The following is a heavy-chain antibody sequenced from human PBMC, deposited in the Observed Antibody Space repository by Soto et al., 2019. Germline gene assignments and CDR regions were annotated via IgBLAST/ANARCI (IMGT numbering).Heavy chain of an antibody. D-gene: IGHD3-16*02. CDR3: ARDSDRGLSMRDYGMDV. CDR1: GFTFSSYS. Sequence: PVGSLRLSCAASGFTFSSYSMNWVRQAPGKGLVWVSSIGSSSSYIYYADSVKGRFTISRDNAKNSLYLQMNSLRAEDTAVYYCARDSDRGLSMRDYGMDVWGQGTTVTVSS. CDR2: IGSSSSYI. V-gene: IGHV3-21*01. J-gene: IGHJ6*02.